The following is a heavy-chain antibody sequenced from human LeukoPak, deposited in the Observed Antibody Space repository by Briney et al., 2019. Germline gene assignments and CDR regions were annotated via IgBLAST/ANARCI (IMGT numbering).Heavy chain of an antibody. CDR1: GFTFDDYA. D-gene: IGHD7-27*01. V-gene: IGHV3-9*01. CDR3: ARDYYLGIVYQ. J-gene: IGHJ4*02. Sequence: GGSLRLSCAVSGFTFDDYAMRWVRQVPGKGLEWVSGISWNSDNIGYADSVKGRFTISRDNAKNTLYLQMNSLRVEDTAGYYCARDYYLGIVYQWGQGTRVTASS. CDR2: ISWNSDNI.